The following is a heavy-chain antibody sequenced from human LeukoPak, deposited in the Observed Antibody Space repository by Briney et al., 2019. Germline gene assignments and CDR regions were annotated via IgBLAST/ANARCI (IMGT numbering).Heavy chain of an antibody. J-gene: IGHJ4*02. CDR3: AKMSGGYFDY. CDR2: ISYDGSNK. CDR1: GFTFSSYA. Sequence: GGSLRLSCAASGFTFSSYAMHWVRQAPGKGLEWVAVISYDGSNKYYADSVKGRFTISRDNSKNTLYLQMNSLRAEDTAVYYCAKMSGGYFDYWGQGTLVTVSS. D-gene: IGHD3-10*01. V-gene: IGHV3-30-3*02.